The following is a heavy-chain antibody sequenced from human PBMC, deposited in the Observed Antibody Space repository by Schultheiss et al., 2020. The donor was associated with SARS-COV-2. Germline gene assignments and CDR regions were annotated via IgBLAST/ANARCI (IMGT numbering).Heavy chain of an antibody. CDR2: IYYSGST. CDR3: ARLQAVVATIAFDI. Sequence: SETLSLTCTVSGGSISSGSYYWSWIRQPPGKGLEWIGYIYYSGSTNYNPSLKSRVTISVDTSKNQFSLKLSSVTAADTAVYYCARLQAVVATIAFDIWGQGTMVTVSS. CDR1: GGSISSGSYY. V-gene: IGHV4-61*01. J-gene: IGHJ3*02. D-gene: IGHD5-12*01.